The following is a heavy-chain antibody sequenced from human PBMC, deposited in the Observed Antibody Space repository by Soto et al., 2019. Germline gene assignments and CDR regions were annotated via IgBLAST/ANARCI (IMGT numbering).Heavy chain of an antibody. V-gene: IGHV1-69*13. J-gene: IGHJ5*02. CDR1: GGAFSNSV. D-gene: IGHD6-6*01. CDR3: ARGTVYSSSAPRVEYWFDP. Sequence: ASVKVSCKSSGGAFSNSVVSWVRQAPGQGLEWMGGFLPTFGTANYAQKFQGRVTIIADDSTGTAYMELPGLRSEDTAVYYCARGTVYSSSAPRVEYWFDPWGQGTLVTVSS. CDR2: FLPTFGTA.